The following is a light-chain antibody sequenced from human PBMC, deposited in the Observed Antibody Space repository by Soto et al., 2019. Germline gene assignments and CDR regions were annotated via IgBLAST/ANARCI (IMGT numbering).Light chain of an antibody. Sequence: EIVLTPSPATLSLSPVERATLSCRASQSVSSYLAWYQQKPGQAPRLLIYDASNRATGIPARFSGSGSGTDFTLTISSLEPEDFAVYYCQQHSNWPPAITFGQGTRLEIK. V-gene: IGKV3-11*01. CDR1: QSVSSY. CDR2: DAS. CDR3: QQHSNWPPAIT. J-gene: IGKJ5*01.